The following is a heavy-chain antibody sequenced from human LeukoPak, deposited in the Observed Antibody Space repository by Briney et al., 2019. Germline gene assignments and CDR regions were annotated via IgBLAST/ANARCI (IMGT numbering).Heavy chain of an antibody. D-gene: IGHD6-19*01. Sequence: AASVKVSCKASGYTFTNYGLSWVRQAPGQGLEWMGWISAYNGNTNYAQKLQGRVTMTTDTSTSTAYMELRSLRSDDTAVYYCARDPKIAVAGEGWFDPWGQGTLVTVSS. CDR1: GYTFTNYG. CDR3: ARDPKIAVAGEGWFDP. J-gene: IGHJ5*02. V-gene: IGHV1-18*01. CDR2: ISAYNGNT.